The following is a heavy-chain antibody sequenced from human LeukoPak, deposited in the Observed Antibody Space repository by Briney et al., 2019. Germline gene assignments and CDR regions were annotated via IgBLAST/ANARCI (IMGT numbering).Heavy chain of an antibody. Sequence: SETLSLTCNVSGGSISSSSYYWGWIRQPPGKGLEWIGSIYYSGSTYYNPSLKSRVTISVDASKNQFSLKLSSVTAADTAVYYCARQLGGSPGRLDYWGQGTLVTVSS. D-gene: IGHD1-26*01. CDR1: GGSISSSSYY. V-gene: IGHV4-39*01. CDR3: ARQLGGSPGRLDY. CDR2: IYYSGST. J-gene: IGHJ4*02.